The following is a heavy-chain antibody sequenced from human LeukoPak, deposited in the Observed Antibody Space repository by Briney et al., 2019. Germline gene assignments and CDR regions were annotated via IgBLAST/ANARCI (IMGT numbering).Heavy chain of an antibody. D-gene: IGHD3-22*01. CDR1: GGSISSYY. Sequence: SETLSLTCTVSGGSISSYYWSWIRQPPGKGLEWIGYIYYSGSTNYNPSLKSRVTISVDTSKNQFSLKLSSVTAADTAVYYCARGRYDSSGYYPSRKKEEYDYWGQGTLVTVSS. J-gene: IGHJ4*02. CDR2: IYYSGST. V-gene: IGHV4-59*01. CDR3: ARGRYDSSGYYPSRKKEEYDY.